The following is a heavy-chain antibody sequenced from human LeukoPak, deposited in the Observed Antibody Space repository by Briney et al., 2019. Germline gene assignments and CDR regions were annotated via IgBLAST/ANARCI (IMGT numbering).Heavy chain of an antibody. CDR3: ARTPWLRFRRELDY. V-gene: IGHV4-34*01. D-gene: IGHD5-12*01. Sequence: SETLSLTCAVYGGSFSGYYWSWIRQPPGKGLEWIGEINHSGSTNYNPSLKSRVTISVDTPKNQFSLKLSSVTAADTAVYYCARTPWLRFRRELDYWGQGTLVTVSS. CDR2: INHSGST. CDR1: GGSFSGYY. J-gene: IGHJ4*02.